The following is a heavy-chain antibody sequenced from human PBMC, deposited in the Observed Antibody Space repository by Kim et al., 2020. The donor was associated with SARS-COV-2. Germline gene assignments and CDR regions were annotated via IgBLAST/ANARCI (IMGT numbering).Heavy chain of an antibody. D-gene: IGHD3-9*01. CDR3: ARDALRYFDWLLYGYYGMDV. Sequence: ASVKVSCKASGYTFTSYAMNWVRQAPGQGLEWMGWINTNTGNPTYAQGFTGRFVFSLDTSVSTAYLQISSLKAEDTAVYYCARDALRYFDWLLYGYYGMDVWGHGTTVTVSS. CDR2: INTNTGNP. CDR1: GYTFTSYA. J-gene: IGHJ6*02. V-gene: IGHV7-4-1*02.